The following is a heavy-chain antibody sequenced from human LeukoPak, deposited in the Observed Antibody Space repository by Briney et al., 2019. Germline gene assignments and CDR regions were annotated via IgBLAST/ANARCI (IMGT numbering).Heavy chain of an antibody. V-gene: IGHV3-21*01. CDR1: GFTFSIHA. D-gene: IGHD6-19*01. J-gene: IGHJ4*02. CDR2: IGGGDT. Sequence: GGSLRLSCAGSGFTFSIHAMSWVRQAPGKGLEWVSTIGGGDTYYADSVKGRFTISRDNAKNSLYLQMNSLRAEDTAVYYCARDLIAVAGTGPFDYWGQGTLVTVSS. CDR3: ARDLIAVAGTGPFDY.